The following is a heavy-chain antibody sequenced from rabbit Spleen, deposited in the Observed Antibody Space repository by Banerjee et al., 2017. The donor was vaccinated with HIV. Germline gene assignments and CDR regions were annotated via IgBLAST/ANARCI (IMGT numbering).Heavy chain of an antibody. CDR2: IYPIFSTT. V-gene: IGHV1S40*01. J-gene: IGHJ4*01. CDR1: GFSFSSSDY. CDR3: VRDQARMLDL. Sequence: QSLEESGGDLVKPGASLTLTCTASGFSFSSSDYMCWVRQAPGKGLEWIGIIYPIFSTTHYASWVNGRFTISRDIDQNTLYLQLNSLTAADTATYFCVRDQARMLDLWGPGTLVTVS. D-gene: IGHD6-1*01.